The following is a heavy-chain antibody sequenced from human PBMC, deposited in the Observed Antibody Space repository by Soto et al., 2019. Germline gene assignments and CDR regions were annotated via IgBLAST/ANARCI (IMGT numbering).Heavy chain of an antibody. J-gene: IGHJ4*02. Sequence: QVQLVESGGGVVQPGRSLRLSCAASGFNFSSYAIHWVRQVPGKGLEWVSVISHDGGSKYYADSVKGRFTISRDNSKNTLYLQMNSLRAEDTAVYYCARDIDDWGQTVDFWGQGILVTVSS. V-gene: IGHV3-30-3*01. D-gene: IGHD3-16*01. CDR1: GFNFSSYA. CDR2: ISHDGGSK. CDR3: ARDIDDWGQTVDF.